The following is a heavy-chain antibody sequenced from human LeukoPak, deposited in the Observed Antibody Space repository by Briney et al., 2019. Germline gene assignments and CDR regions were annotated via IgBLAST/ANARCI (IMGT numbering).Heavy chain of an antibody. CDR1: GGSISSYY. D-gene: IGHD4-17*01. CDR2: IYYSGST. CDR3: ARITVTTEVYYYYYYYMDV. Sequence: SETLSLTXTVSGGSISSYYWSWIRQPPGKGMEWIGCIYYSGSTNYNPSLKSRVTISVDTSKNQFSLKLSSVTAADTAVYYCARITVTTEVYYYYYYYMDVWGKGTTVTVSS. V-gene: IGHV4-59*01. J-gene: IGHJ6*03.